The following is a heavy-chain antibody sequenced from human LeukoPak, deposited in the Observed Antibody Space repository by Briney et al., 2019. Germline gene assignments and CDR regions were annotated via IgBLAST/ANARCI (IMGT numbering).Heavy chain of an antibody. CDR3: ARHFEGVPGGY. V-gene: IGHV5-51*01. CDR2: IYPGDSDT. Sequence: PGESLKISCEASGYSFTNYWIGWVRQMPGKGLEWMGIIYPGDSDTRYSPSFEGHVTISVDKSLNTAYLHLTSLKASDTAKYYCARHFEGVPGGYWGQGTLVTVSS. J-gene: IGHJ4*02. D-gene: IGHD3-16*01. CDR1: GYSFTNYW.